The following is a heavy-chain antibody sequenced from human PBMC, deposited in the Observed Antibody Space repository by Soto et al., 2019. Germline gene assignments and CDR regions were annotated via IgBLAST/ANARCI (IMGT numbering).Heavy chain of an antibody. J-gene: IGHJ5*02. CDR1: GGSISSGGYY. D-gene: IGHD3-3*01. CDR3: ASGLRGYDFWSGYSATNWFDP. CDR2: IYYSGST. V-gene: IGHV4-31*03. Sequence: ASETLSLTCTVSGGSISSGGYYWSWIRQHPGKGLEWTGYIYYSGSTYYNPSLESRVTISVDTSKNQFSLKLSSVTAADTAVYYCASGLRGYDFWSGYSATNWFDPWGQGTLVTVSS.